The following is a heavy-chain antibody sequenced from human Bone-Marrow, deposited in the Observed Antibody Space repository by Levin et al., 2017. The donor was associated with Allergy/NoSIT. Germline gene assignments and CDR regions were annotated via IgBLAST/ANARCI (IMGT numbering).Heavy chain of an antibody. CDR1: GGPMNTSY. Sequence: MSSETLSLTCTVSGGPMNTSYWNWIRQSPGKGLEWIGYVYYNGITNYNPSLKSRVSISIDTSRAQFSLSLTSVTAADTAVYYCARVPYYYDAAGFYFAFHIWGQGTPITVSS. D-gene: IGHD3-22*01. V-gene: IGHV4-59*01. CDR2: VYYNGIT. J-gene: IGHJ3*02. CDR3: ARVPYYYDAAGFYFAFHI.